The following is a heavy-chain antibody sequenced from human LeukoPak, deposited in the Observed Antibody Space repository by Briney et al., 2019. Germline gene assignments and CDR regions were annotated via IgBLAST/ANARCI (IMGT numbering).Heavy chain of an antibody. CDR1: GFTFSSYS. Sequence: GGSLRHSCAASGFTFSSYSMNWVRQPPGKGLEWVSSISSSSSYIYYADSVKGRFTISRDNAKNSLYLQMNSLRAEDTAVYYCARDKSVAYFDYWGQGTLVTVSS. J-gene: IGHJ4*02. CDR2: ISSSSSYI. D-gene: IGHD5-12*01. V-gene: IGHV3-21*01. CDR3: ARDKSVAYFDY.